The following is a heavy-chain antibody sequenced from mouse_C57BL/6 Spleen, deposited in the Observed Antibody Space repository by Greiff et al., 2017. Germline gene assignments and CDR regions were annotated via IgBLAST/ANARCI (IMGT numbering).Heavy chain of an antibody. CDR1: GYSITSDY. J-gene: IGHJ4*01. CDR2: ISYSGST. Sequence: EVKLQESGPGLAKPSQTLSLTCSVTGYSITSDYWNWIRKFPGNKLEYMGYISYSGSTYYNPSLKSRISITRDTSKNQYYLQLNSVTTEDTATYYGARGDYYGSSPYAMDYWGQGTSVTVSS. D-gene: IGHD1-1*01. V-gene: IGHV3-8*01. CDR3: ARGDYYGSSPYAMDY.